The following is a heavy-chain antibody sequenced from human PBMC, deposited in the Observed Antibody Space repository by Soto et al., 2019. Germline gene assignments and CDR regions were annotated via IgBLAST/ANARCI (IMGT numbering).Heavy chain of an antibody. CDR2: IYHTGST. Sequence: QVQLLQSGPGLVKSSQTLSLTCTVSGVTVGSDAYYWSWIRQHPGKGLEWIGNIYHTGSTYYSPSLKSRILISLDESKNEFSLTLTSVTVADTAVYFCARYRFSGNRWSKFDYWGQGTLVTVSS. J-gene: IGHJ4*02. V-gene: IGHV4-31*03. CDR3: ARYRFSGNRWSKFDY. D-gene: IGHD3-16*02. CDR1: GVTVGSDAYY.